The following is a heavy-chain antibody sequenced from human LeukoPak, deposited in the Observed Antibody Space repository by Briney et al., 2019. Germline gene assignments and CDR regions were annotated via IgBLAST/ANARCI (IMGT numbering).Heavy chain of an antibody. Sequence: PSETLSLTCTVSGGSISSSSYYWGWIRQPPGKGLEWIGSIYYSRSTYYNPSLKSRVTISVDTSKNQFSLKLSSVTAADTAVYYCARQRYSGSYYDYWGQGTLVTVSS. V-gene: IGHV4-39*01. D-gene: IGHD1-26*01. CDR1: GGSISSSSYY. CDR2: IYYSRST. J-gene: IGHJ4*02. CDR3: ARQRYSGSYYDY.